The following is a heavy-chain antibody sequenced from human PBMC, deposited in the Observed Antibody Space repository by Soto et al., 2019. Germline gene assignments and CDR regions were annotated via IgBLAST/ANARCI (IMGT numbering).Heavy chain of an antibody. J-gene: IGHJ2*01. V-gene: IGHV3-53*01. Sequence: GGSLRLSCAASGFPINVTYLSWVRHAPGKGLEWLSVLYADGSTYYIDSVKGRFRISRDNAKNTLYLQMDNPRADDTAMYFCARTAEGDTPRTHWYFDLWGRGTPVTVSS. CDR3: ARTAEGDTPRTHWYFDL. CDR1: GFPINVTY. D-gene: IGHD6-25*01. CDR2: LYADGST.